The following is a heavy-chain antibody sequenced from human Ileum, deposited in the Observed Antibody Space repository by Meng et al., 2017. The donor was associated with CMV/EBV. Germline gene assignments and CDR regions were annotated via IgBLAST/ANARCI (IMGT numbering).Heavy chain of an antibody. V-gene: IGHV3-30-3*01. Sequence: GESLKISCAASGFTFSSYAMHWVRQAPGKGLEWVAVISYDGSNKYYADSVKGRFTISRDNSKNTLYLQMNSLRAEDTAVYYCARVPSPHIVVTFGMDVWGRGTTVTVSS. CDR2: ISYDGSNK. CDR3: ARVPSPHIVVTFGMDV. D-gene: IGHD2-21*01. J-gene: IGHJ6*02. CDR1: GFTFSSYA.